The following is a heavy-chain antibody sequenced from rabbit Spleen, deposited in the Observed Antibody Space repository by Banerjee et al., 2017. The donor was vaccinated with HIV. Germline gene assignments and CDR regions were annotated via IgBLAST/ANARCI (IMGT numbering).Heavy chain of an antibody. CDR3: ARDTSSSFSSYGMDL. J-gene: IGHJ6*01. Sequence: EESGGDLVKPGASLTLTCIASGVSFSDNSYMCWVRQAPGKGLEWIACIDTGSSGFTYFASWAKGRFTISKTSSTTVTLQMTSLTAADTATYFCARDTSSSFSSYGMDLWGPGPWSPS. CDR2: IDTGSSGFT. CDR1: GVSFSDNSY. V-gene: IGHV1S40*01. D-gene: IGHD1-1*01.